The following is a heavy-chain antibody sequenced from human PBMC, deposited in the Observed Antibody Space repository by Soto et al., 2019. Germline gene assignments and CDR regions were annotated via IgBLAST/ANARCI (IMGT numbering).Heavy chain of an antibody. CDR1: GGTFSSYA. D-gene: IGHD6-19*01. V-gene: IGHV1-69*01. CDR2: IIPIFGRP. J-gene: IGHJ4*02. CDR3: ARGRIKDSSAWFVRWVLDY. Sequence: QEQLVQSGAEVRKPGSSVKVSCKASGGTFSSYAISWVRQAPGQWLEWMGGIIPIFGRPNYAQKFQGRVTITADDSTSSVYMELSSLRSEDTAVYYCARGRIKDSSAWFVRWVLDYWGQGTLVTVSS.